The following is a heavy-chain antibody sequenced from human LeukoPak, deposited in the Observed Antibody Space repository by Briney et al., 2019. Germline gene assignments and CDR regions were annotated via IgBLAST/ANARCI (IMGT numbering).Heavy chain of an antibody. CDR1: GYSFTSYW. CDR2: IYPDDSNT. J-gene: IGHJ6*02. CDR3: ARAPYYYDMDV. Sequence: GASLKISCKGSGYSFTSYWIAWVRQMPEKGLEWMGVIYPDDSNTRYSPSFQGQVTISADKSISTAYLQWSSLKASDTAIYYCARAPYYYDMDVWGQGTTVTVSS. V-gene: IGHV5-51*01.